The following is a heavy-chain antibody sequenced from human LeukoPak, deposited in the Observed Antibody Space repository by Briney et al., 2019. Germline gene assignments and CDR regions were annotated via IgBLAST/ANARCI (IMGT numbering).Heavy chain of an antibody. J-gene: IGHJ4*02. D-gene: IGHD6-25*01. Sequence: GGSLRLSCAASGFTFSDYYMIWIRQAPGKGLEWVSYISGSGSIIYYADSVKGRFTISRDNAKNSLFLQMNSLRAEDTAVYYCARAFSSDSRAAGPDHWGQGTLVTVSS. CDR3: ARAFSSDSRAAGPDH. V-gene: IGHV3-11*01. CDR2: ISGSGSII. CDR1: GFTFSDYY.